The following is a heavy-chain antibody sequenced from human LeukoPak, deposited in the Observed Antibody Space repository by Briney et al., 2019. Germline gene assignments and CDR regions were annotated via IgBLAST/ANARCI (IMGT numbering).Heavy chain of an antibody. CDR2: ISWNSGSI. J-gene: IGHJ3*02. Sequence: TGGSLRLSCAASGFTFDDYAMHWVRQAPGKGLEWVSGISWNSGSIGYADSVKGRFTISRDNAKNSLYLQMNSLRAEDTALYYCARTRHVGALAFDIWGQGTMVTVSS. V-gene: IGHV3-9*01. CDR1: GFTFDDYA. CDR3: ARTRHVGALAFDI. D-gene: IGHD1-1*01.